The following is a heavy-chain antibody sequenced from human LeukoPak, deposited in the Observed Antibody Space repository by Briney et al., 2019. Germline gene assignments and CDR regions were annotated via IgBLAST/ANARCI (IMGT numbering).Heavy chain of an antibody. CDR3: AREVYTYCGGDCYSGYYYYYMDV. J-gene: IGHJ6*03. D-gene: IGHD2-21*01. CDR2: IYPGDSDT. CDR1: GYSFTSYW. V-gene: IGHV5-51*01. Sequence: GESLKISCKGSGYSFTSYWIGWVRQMPGKGLEWKGIIYPGDSDTRYSPSFQGQVTISADKSISTAYLQWSSLKASDTAMYYCAREVYTYCGGDCYSGYYYYYMDVWGKGTTVTVSS.